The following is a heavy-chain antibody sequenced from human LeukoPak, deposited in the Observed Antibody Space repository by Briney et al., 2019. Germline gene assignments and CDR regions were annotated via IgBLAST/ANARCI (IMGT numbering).Heavy chain of an antibody. CDR2: INPNSGGT. Sequence: ASVKVSCKASGYTFTGYYMHWVRQAPGQGLEWMGWINPNSGGTNYAQKFQGRVTMTRDTSISAAYMELSRLRSDDTAVYYCARDCSGGSCYSFFEHAFDIWGQGTMVTVSS. CDR3: ARDCSGGSCYSFFEHAFDI. V-gene: IGHV1-2*02. D-gene: IGHD2-15*01. J-gene: IGHJ3*02. CDR1: GYTFTGYY.